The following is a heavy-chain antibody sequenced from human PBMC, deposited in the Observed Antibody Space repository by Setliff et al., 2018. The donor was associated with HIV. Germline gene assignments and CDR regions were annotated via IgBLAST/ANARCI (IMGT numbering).Heavy chain of an antibody. J-gene: IGHJ3*02. CDR3: ARDRASFMVRGVMEAFDI. Sequence: ASVKVSCKASGYAFTSYAMNWVRQAPGQGLEWMGWINTNTGNPTYAQGFTGRFVFSLDTSVSTAYLQISSLKAEDTAVYYCARDRASFMVRGVMEAFDIWGQGTMVTVSS. V-gene: IGHV7-4-1*02. D-gene: IGHD3-10*01. CDR1: GYAFTSYA. CDR2: INTNTGNP.